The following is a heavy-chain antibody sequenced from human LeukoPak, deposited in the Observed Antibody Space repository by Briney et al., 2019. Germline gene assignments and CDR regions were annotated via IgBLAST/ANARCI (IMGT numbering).Heavy chain of an antibody. CDR3: ARANALYCSSTSCLFDY. Sequence: GGSLRLSRAASGFTFSSYAMSWVRQAPGKGLEWISTIGGSGGITYYADSVKGRFTISRDNSKNSLHLQMNSLRSEDTAIYYCARANALYCSSTSCLFDYWGQGTLVTVSS. V-gene: IGHV3-23*01. J-gene: IGHJ4*02. CDR2: IGGSGGIT. CDR1: GFTFSSYA. D-gene: IGHD2-2*01.